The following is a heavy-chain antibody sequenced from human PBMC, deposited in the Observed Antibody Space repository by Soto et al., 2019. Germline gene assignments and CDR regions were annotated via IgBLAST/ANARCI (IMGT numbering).Heavy chain of an antibody. CDR3: AIVTMDYDFWSWDLGILGYYYGMDD. Sequence: PGESLKISCKGSGYSFTSYWIGWVRQMPGKGLEWMGIIYPGDSDTRYSPSFQGQVTISADKSISTAYLQWSSLKASDTAMYYCAIVTMDYDFWSWDLGILGYYYGMDDCAQGTTVTV. D-gene: IGHD3-3*01. V-gene: IGHV5-51*01. CDR1: GYSFTSYW. J-gene: IGHJ6*02. CDR2: IYPGDSDT.